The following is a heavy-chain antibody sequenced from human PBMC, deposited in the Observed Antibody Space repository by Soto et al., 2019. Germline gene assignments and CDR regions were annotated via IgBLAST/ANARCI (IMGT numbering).Heavy chain of an antibody. Sequence: SVKVSCKASGGTFSSYAISWVRQAPGQGLEWMGGIIPIFGTANYAQKFQGRVTITADESTSTAYMELSSLRSEDTAVYYCARDSRYCSSTSCYTGGYSNYVSDYYYGMDVWGQGTTVTVS. CDR1: GGTFSSYA. D-gene: IGHD2-2*02. CDR2: IIPIFGTA. CDR3: ARDSRYCSSTSCYTGGYSNYVSDYYYGMDV. V-gene: IGHV1-69*13. J-gene: IGHJ6*02.